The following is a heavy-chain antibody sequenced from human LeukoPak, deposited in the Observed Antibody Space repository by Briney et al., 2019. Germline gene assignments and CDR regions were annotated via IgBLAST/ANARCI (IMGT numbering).Heavy chain of an antibody. CDR1: GFTFSSYE. J-gene: IGHJ4*02. D-gene: IGHD3-16*01. V-gene: IGHV3-48*01. Sequence: TGGSLRLSCAASGFTFSSYEMNWVRQAPGKGLEWVSFISSSSSTIYYADSVKGRFTISRDNAKNSLYLQMNSLRAEDTAVYYCARAGGALDYWGQGTLVTVSS. CDR2: ISSSSSTI. CDR3: ARAGGALDY.